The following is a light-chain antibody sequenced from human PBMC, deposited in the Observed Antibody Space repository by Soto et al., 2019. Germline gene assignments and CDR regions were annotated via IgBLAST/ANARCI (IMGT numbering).Light chain of an antibody. J-gene: IGLJ1*01. CDR1: SSNIGTNA. CDR3: AAWYDSLNAYV. Sequence: QSVLTQPPSASGTPGQRVTISCSGGSSNIGTNAVNWYQQLPGTAPKLLIYNNNQRPSRVPDRVSGSKSCTSASLAISGLQSEDEADYYCAAWYDSLNAYVFGTGTKLTVL. CDR2: NNN. V-gene: IGLV1-44*01.